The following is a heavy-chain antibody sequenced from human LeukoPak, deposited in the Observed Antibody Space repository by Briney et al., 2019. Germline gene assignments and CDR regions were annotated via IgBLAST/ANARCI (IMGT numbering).Heavy chain of an antibody. V-gene: IGHV4-59*01. D-gene: IGHD6-13*01. J-gene: IGHJ4*02. CDR1: GGSISSYY. Sequence: VKPSETLSLTCTVSGGSISSYYWSWIRQPPGKGLEWIGYIYYSGSTNYNPSLKSRVTISVDTSKNQFSLKLSSVTAADTAVYYCAGDSSTWSRLWYFDYWGQGTLVTVSS. CDR2: IYYSGST. CDR3: AGDSSTWSRLWYFDY.